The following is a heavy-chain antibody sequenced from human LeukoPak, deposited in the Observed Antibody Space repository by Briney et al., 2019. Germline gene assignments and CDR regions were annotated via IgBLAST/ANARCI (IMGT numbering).Heavy chain of an antibody. J-gene: IGHJ4*02. Sequence: SETLSLTCTVSGASLSSNHHYWGWIRQPPGKGLEWIGSAYNSWSTSYNPSLKSRVTISVDTSKNQFSLKLSSVTAADTAVYYCATKDLFGDYFDYWGQGTLVTVSS. D-gene: IGHD3-10*01. CDR1: GASLSSNHHY. CDR3: ATKDLFGDYFDY. V-gene: IGHV4-39*01. CDR2: AYNSWST.